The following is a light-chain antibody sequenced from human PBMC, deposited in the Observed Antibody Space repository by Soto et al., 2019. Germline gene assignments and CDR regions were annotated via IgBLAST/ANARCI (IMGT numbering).Light chain of an antibody. CDR3: QQYNNFPPT. J-gene: IGKJ4*01. CDR1: QSVNNW. Sequence: DVQMTQSPSSVSASVGDRVSITCRASQSVNNWLAWYQQRPGKAPKSLIYATSTLQSGVPTRFSGSGSGTEFTLTIDSLQPEDFATYYCQQYNNFPPTFGGGTKVDIK. V-gene: IGKV1D-16*01. CDR2: ATS.